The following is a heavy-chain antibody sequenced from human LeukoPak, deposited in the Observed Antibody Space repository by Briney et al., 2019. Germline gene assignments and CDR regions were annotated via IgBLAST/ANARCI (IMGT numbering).Heavy chain of an antibody. Sequence: GGSLRLSCAGSGFRFSTSTIHWVRQAPGKGLEYVSSTSRDGGTSYHANSVKGRFTISRDNSKNTLYLQMGSLRTEDMAVYYCAAGDQWLVPGYLQYWGQGTLVTVSS. CDR3: AAGDQWLVPGYLQY. CDR1: GFRFSTST. V-gene: IGHV3-64*01. D-gene: IGHD6-19*01. CDR2: TSRDGGTS. J-gene: IGHJ1*01.